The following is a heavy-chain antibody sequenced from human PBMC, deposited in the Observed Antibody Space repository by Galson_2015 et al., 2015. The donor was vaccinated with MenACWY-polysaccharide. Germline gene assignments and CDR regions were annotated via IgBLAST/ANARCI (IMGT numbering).Heavy chain of an antibody. CDR1: GYSISSGYY. D-gene: IGHD1-26*01. V-gene: IGHV4-38-2*01. Sequence: ETLSLTCAVSGYSISSGYYWGWIRQPPGKGLEWIASIFHSGTTYYNPSLKSRVTISVDTSKNQFSLKLSSVTAADTAVYYCARVEKYSGSFYILHWGQGTLVTVSS. CDR2: IFHSGTT. J-gene: IGHJ4*02. CDR3: ARVEKYSGSFYILH.